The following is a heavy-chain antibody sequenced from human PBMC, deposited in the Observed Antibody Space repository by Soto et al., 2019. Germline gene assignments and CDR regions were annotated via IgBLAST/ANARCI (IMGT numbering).Heavy chain of an antibody. V-gene: IGHV1-24*01. Sequence: ASVKVSCRVSGYTLTELSMHWVRQAPGKGLEWMGGFDPEDGETIYAQKFQGRVTMTEDTSTDTAYMELSSLRSEDTAVYYCATEDTIFGVVIAPYAFDIWGQGTMVTVSS. D-gene: IGHD3-3*01. CDR3: ATEDTIFGVVIAPYAFDI. CDR1: GYTLTELS. J-gene: IGHJ3*02. CDR2: FDPEDGET.